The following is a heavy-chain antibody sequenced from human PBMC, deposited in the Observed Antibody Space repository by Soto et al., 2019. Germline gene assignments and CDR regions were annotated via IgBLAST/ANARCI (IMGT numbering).Heavy chain of an antibody. CDR2: IYYSGST. Sequence: PSETLSLTCTVSGGSISSYYWSWIRQPPGKGLEWIGYIYYSGSTNYNPSLKSRVTISVDTSKNQFSLKLSSVTAADTAVYYCARENTMVRGDGANWFDPWGQGTLVTVSS. D-gene: IGHD3-10*01. J-gene: IGHJ5*02. CDR3: ARENTMVRGDGANWFDP. CDR1: GGSISSYY. V-gene: IGHV4-59*01.